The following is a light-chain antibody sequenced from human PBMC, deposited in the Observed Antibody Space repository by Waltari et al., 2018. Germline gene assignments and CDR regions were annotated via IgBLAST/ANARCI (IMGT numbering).Light chain of an antibody. J-gene: IGKJ2*01. V-gene: IGKV3-20*01. CDR2: GTS. Sequence: EIVLTQSPDTLSLSLVERATLSCRASDILSPSYLAWYHQRPCQAPRLPIFGTSSPAAGTPDRFSGSWYGTDFTLTISRLQAEDVAVYYCQQYGVSPIYTFGQGTKLEIK. CDR3: QQYGVSPIYT. CDR1: DILSPSY.